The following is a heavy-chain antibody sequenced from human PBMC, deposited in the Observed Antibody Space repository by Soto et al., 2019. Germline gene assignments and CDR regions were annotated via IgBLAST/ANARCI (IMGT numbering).Heavy chain of an antibody. CDR3: ARADRYSSSSRYGMDV. Sequence: PSETLSLTCAVYGGSFSAYYWSWIRQPPGKGLEWIGEINDSGSTKCNPSLKSRVTISVDTSKNQFSLKLSPVTAADTALYFCARADRYSSSSRYGMDVWGQETKVTAP. CDR1: GGSFSAYY. CDR2: INDSGST. J-gene: IGHJ6*02. D-gene: IGHD4-4*01. V-gene: IGHV4-34*01.